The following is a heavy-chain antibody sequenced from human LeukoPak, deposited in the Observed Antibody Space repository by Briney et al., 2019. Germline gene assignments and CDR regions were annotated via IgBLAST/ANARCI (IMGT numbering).Heavy chain of an antibody. CDR1: GFTFSSYW. V-gene: IGHV3-7*01. D-gene: IGHD6-19*01. Sequence: PGGSLRLSCAASGFTFSSYWMSWVRQAPGKGLEWVANIKQDGSEKYYVDSVKGRFTVSRDNAKNSLYLQMNSLRAEDTAVYYCARERQYSSGWYGFDYWGQGTLVTVSS. CDR2: IKQDGSEK. CDR3: ARERQYSSGWYGFDY. J-gene: IGHJ4*02.